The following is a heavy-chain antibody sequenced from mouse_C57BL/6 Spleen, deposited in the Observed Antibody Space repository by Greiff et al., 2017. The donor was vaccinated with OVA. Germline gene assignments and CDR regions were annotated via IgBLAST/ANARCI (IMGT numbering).Heavy chain of an antibody. D-gene: IGHD2-1*01. V-gene: IGHV1-55*01. CDR3: ARDGNYSYYFDY. CDR2: IYPGSGST. J-gene: IGHJ2*01. Sequence: QVQLQQPGAELVKPGASVKMSCKASGYTFTSYWITWVKQRPGQGLEWIGDIYPGSGSTNYNEKFKSKATLTVDTSSSTAYMQLSSLTSEDAAVYYCARDGNYSYYFDYWGQGTTLTVSS. CDR1: GYTFTSYW.